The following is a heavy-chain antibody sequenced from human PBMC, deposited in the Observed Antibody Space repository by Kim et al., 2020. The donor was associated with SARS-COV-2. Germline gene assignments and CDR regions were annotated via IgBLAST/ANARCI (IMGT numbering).Heavy chain of an antibody. D-gene: IGHD3-22*01. Sequence: SETLSLTCTVSGGSINSGDDYYNWIRQPPGKGLEWIGYIYYSGSAYYNPSLKSRVSISVDTSKNQFSLKLTSVTAADTAVYYCADDSSGRHYFDYWGQGTLVTVSS. V-gene: IGHV4-30-4*01. CDR3: ADDSSGRHYFDY. J-gene: IGHJ4*02. CDR2: IYYSGSA. CDR1: GGSINSGDDY.